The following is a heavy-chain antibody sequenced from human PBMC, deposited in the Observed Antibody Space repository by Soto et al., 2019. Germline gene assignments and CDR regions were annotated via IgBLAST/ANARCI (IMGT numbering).Heavy chain of an antibody. CDR1: GYTFTGYY. Sequence: ASVKVSCKASGYTFTGYYMHWVRQAPGQGLEWMGWINPNSGGTNYAQKFQGWVTMTRDTSISTAYMELSRLRSDDTAVYYCARGRRDYDILTGYYYYGMDVWRQGTTVTVSS. V-gene: IGHV1-2*04. CDR2: INPNSGGT. J-gene: IGHJ6*02. D-gene: IGHD3-9*01. CDR3: ARGRRDYDILTGYYYYGMDV.